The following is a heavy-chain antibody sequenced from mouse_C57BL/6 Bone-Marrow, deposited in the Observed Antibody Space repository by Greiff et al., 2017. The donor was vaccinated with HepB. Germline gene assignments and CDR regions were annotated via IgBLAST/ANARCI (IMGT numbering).Heavy chain of an antibody. J-gene: IGHJ1*03. CDR2: INPNNGGT. V-gene: IGHV1-18*01. CDR1: GYTFTDYN. D-gene: IGHD3-2*02. CDR3: TSGYGWYFDV. Sequence: EVQLQQSGPELVKPGASVKIPCKASGYTFTDYNMDWVKQSHGKSLEWIGDINPNNGGTIYNQKFKGKATLTVDKSSSTAYMELRSLTSEDTAVYYCTSGYGWYFDVWGTGTTVTVSS.